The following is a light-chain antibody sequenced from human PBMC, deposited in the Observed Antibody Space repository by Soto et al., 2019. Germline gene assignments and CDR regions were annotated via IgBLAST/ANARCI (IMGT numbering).Light chain of an antibody. CDR2: DDS. V-gene: IGLV3-21*02. CDR1: NIGSKR. CDR3: QVWDGSSGHVV. J-gene: IGLJ2*01. Sequence: SYELTQSPSVSVAPGQTARITCGGDNIGSKRVHWYHLKPGQAPVLVVYDDSDRPSGIPERFSGSNSGNTATLTISRVEAGDEADYYCQVWDGSSGHVVFGGGTKVTVL.